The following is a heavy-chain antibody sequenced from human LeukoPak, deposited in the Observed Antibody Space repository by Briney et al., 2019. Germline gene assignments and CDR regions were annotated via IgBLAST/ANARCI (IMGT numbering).Heavy chain of an antibody. V-gene: IGHV4-30-2*02. CDR1: GGSISSGGYY. Sequence: SQTLSLTCTVSGGSISSGGYYWSWIRQPPGKGLEWIGYIYHSGSTYYNPSLKSRVTISVDRSKNQFSLKLTSVTAADTAVYYCVRFRGYNHGPPFDYWGQGTLVTVSS. CDR2: IYHSGST. J-gene: IGHJ4*02. D-gene: IGHD5-18*01. CDR3: VRFRGYNHGPPFDY.